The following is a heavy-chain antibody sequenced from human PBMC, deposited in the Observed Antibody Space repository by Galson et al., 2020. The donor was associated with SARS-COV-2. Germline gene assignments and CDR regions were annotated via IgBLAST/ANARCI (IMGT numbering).Heavy chain of an antibody. CDR3: AREATEDYSNSLDY. CDR1: GYSISSGYY. CDR2: IYHSGST. J-gene: IGHJ4*02. D-gene: IGHD4-4*01. Sequence: SETLSLTCTVSGYSISSGYYWGWIRQPPGKGLEWIGSIYHSGSTYYNPSLKSRVTISVDTSKNQFSLKLSSVTAADTAVYYCAREATEDYSNSLDYWGQGTLVTVSS. V-gene: IGHV4-38-2*02.